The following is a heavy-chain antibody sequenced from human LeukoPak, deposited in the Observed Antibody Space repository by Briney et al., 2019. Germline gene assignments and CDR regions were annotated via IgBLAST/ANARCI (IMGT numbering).Heavy chain of an antibody. D-gene: IGHD1-26*01. CDR2: ISYDGGNK. CDR3: AREDPYSGSYHGIDY. CDR1: GFTFSSYA. Sequence: GGSLRLSCAASGFTFSSYAMHWVRQAPGKGLEWVAVISYDGGNKYYADSVKGRFTISRDNSKNTLYLQMNSLRAEDTAVYYCAREDPYSGSYHGIDYWGQGTLVTVSS. V-gene: IGHV3-30*04. J-gene: IGHJ4*02.